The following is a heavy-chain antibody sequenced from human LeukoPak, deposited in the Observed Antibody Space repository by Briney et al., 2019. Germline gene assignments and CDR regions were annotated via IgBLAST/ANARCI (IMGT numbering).Heavy chain of an antibody. V-gene: IGHV4-4*07. CDR3: ARGVPAAGQFYFDY. CDR1: GGSITTDH. CDR2: ISASGST. Sequence: TSETLSLTCIVSGGSITTDHWSWIRQSAGREMEWIGRISASGSTSYNPSLKSRVTMSVDTSKNQFSLKVSSVTAADTALYYCARGVPAAGQFYFDYWGQGTLVTVSA. J-gene: IGHJ4*02. D-gene: IGHD6-13*01.